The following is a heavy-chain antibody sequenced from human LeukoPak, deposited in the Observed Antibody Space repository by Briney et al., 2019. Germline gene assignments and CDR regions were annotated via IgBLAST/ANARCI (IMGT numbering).Heavy chain of an antibody. J-gene: IGHJ3*02. Sequence: PGGSLRLSCAASGFTFSSYWISWVRQAPGKGLEWVANIKQDGSEKYYVDSVKGRFTISRDNAKNSLYLQMNSLRAEDTAVYYCAREPRYCSSTSCYIKAFDIWGLGTMVTVSS. CDR3: AREPRYCSSTSCYIKAFDI. V-gene: IGHV3-7*01. CDR1: GFTFSSYW. D-gene: IGHD2-2*02. CDR2: IKQDGSEK.